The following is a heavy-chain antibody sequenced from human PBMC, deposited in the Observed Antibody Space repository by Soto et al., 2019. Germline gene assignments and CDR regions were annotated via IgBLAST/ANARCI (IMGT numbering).Heavy chain of an antibody. Sequence: PGGSLRLSCSASGFTFSSFNMHWVRRPPGKGLEWVSSISGTTKYIYYGDSVKGRFTISRDNAENSMFLQMNRLRVEDTAVYYCARSVIFRGLIRTFDMWGQGTLVTVSS. D-gene: IGHD3-10*01. J-gene: IGHJ4*03. CDR2: ISGTTKYI. CDR3: ARSVIFRGLIRTFDM. CDR1: GFTFSSFN. V-gene: IGHV3-21*01.